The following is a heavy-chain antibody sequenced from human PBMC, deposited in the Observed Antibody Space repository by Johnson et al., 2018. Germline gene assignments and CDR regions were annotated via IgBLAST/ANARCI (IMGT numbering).Heavy chain of an antibody. D-gene: IGHD1-1*01. V-gene: IGHV3-30*03. CDR2: ISYDGSNK. Sequence: QMRLVESGGGVVQPGRSLRLSCAASGFTFSSYGMHWVRQAPGKGLEWVAVISYDGSNKYYADSVKGRFTISRANSKNTLYLQMNSLRAEDTAVYYCARVNYNWNDVGAFDIWGQGTMVTVSS. J-gene: IGHJ3*02. CDR3: ARVNYNWNDVGAFDI. CDR1: GFTFSSYG.